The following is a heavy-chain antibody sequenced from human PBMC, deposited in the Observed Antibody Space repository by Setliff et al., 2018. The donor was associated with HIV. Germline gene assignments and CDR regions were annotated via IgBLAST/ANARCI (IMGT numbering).Heavy chain of an antibody. CDR2: VWDNGTT. V-gene: IGHV4-59*01. CDR1: GGSISHSH. Sequence: SETLSLTCTVSGGSISHSHWSWIRQPPGKGLEWIGYVWDNGTTKYNPSLKSRVTISVDTSKNQFSLKLSSVTAADTAVYYCAREEWELLDYWGQGTLVTVSS. J-gene: IGHJ4*02. CDR3: AREEWELLDY. D-gene: IGHD1-26*01.